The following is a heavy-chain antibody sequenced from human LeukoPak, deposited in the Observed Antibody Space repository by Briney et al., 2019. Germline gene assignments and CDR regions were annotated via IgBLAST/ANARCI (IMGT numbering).Heavy chain of an antibody. J-gene: IGHJ4*02. CDR2: IIPILGIA. D-gene: IGHD6-13*01. V-gene: IGHV1-69*04. Sequence: SVTLSCKASGGTFSSYAISWVRHAPGPGLDWMGRIIPILGIANYAQKFQGRVTITADKSTSTAYMELSSLRSEDTAVYYCARDSSGWSVMDYWGQGTLVTVSS. CDR1: GGTFSSYA. CDR3: ARDSSGWSVMDY.